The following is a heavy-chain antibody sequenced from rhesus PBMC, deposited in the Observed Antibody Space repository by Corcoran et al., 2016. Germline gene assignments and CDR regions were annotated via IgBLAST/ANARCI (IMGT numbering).Heavy chain of an antibody. J-gene: IGHJ4*01. D-gene: IGHD2-21*01. CDR2: IYGSGSRT. Sequence: QVQLQESGPGLVKPLETLSLTCAFSGGSISSNYWSWIRQAPGKGMEWIGYIYGSGSRTNYNPSLKSRVTLSVDTSKNQLSLKLSSVTAADTAVYYCARRGNTGYYFDYWGQGVLVTVSS. CDR1: GGSISSNY. CDR3: ARRGNTGYYFDY. V-gene: IGHV4S11*01.